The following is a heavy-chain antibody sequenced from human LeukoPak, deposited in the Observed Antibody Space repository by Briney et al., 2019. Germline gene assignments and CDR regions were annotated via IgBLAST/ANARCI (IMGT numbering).Heavy chain of an antibody. CDR1: GGSISSGSYY. CDR2: IYTSGST. CDR3: ARDFTYYYDSSAGDAFDI. J-gene: IGHJ3*02. V-gene: IGHV4-61*02. D-gene: IGHD3-22*01. Sequence: SQTLSLTRTVSGGSISSGSYYWSWIRQPAGKGLEWIGRIYTSGSTNYNPSLKSRVTISVDTSKNQFSLKLSSVTAADTAVYYCARDFTYYYDSSAGDAFDIWGQGTMVTVSS.